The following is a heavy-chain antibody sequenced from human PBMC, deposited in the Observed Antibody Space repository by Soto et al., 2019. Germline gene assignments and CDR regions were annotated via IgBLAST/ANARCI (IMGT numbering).Heavy chain of an antibody. CDR2: TYYRSKWYN. CDR1: GDSVSSNSAA. V-gene: IGHV6-1*01. CDR3: ARGTLYSSSSGYYYYGMGV. Sequence: SQTLSLTCAISGDSVSSNSAAWNWIRQSPSRGLEWLGRTYYRSKWYNDYAVSVKSRITINPDTSKNQFSLQLNSVTPEDTAVYYCARGTLYSSSSGYYYYGMGVWGQGTTVTVSS. D-gene: IGHD6-6*01. J-gene: IGHJ6*02.